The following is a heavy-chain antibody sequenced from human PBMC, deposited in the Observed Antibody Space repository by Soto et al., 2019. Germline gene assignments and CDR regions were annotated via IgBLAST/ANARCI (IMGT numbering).Heavy chain of an antibody. J-gene: IGHJ4*02. CDR2: IYYSGST. Sequence: PSETLSLTCTVSGGSISSGGYYWSWIRQHPGKGLEWIGYIYYSGSTYYNPSLKSRVTISVDTSKNQFSLKLSSVTAADTAVYYCARESPRGYIVGATTFDYWGQGTLVTVSS. D-gene: IGHD1-26*01. CDR3: ARESPRGYIVGATTFDY. CDR1: GGSISSGGYY. V-gene: IGHV4-31*03.